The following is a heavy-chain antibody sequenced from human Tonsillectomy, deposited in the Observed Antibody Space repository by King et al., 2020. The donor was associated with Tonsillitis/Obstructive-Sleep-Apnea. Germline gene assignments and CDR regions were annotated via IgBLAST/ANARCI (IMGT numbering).Heavy chain of an antibody. J-gene: IGHJ4*02. CDR3: ACLLTLYYDFWRGYYDY. CDR1: GGSISSYY. CDR2: IYYSGST. Sequence: LQLQESGPGLVKPSETLSLTCTVSGGSISSYYWSWIRPPPGKGLEWIGYIYYSGSTNYNPSLKSRVTISVDKSKNQFSLKLSLVTAADTAVYYCACLLTLYYDFWRGYYDYRGQGTLVTVSS. V-gene: IGHV4-59*08. D-gene: IGHD3-3*01.